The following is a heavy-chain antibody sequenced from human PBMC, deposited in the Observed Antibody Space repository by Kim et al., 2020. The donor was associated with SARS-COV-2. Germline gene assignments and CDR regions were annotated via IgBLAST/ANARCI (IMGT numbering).Heavy chain of an antibody. V-gene: IGHV3-30*18. D-gene: IGHD3-16*01. J-gene: IGHJ4*02. CDR3: VKDRDYVLDNYYRYYFDS. CDR2: ISQDGSKD. Sequence: GGSLRLSCAASGFTLGSFGMHWVRQSPGKGLEWVAHISQDGSKDYYADSVKGRFIISRDNSKNTLDLQMNNLRPQDTALYHCVKDRDYVLDNYYRYYFDSWGLGTLVTVSS. CDR1: GFTLGSFG.